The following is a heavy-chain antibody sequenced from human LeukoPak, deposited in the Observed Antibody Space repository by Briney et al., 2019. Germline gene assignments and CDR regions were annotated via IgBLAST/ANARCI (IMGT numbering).Heavy chain of an antibody. J-gene: IGHJ4*02. CDR2: MKPFSGDS. V-gene: IGHV1-2*02. CDR1: GYTFTDYY. CDR3: ARDREPLSGWTPDFDY. D-gene: IGHD6-19*01. Sequence: GASVKVSCKASGYTFTDYYVHWVRQAPGQGLEWMGYMKPFSGDSHYAQKFQDRVTMTRDTSISTAYMELSRLRSDDTAVYYCARDREPLSGWTPDFDYWGQGTLVTVSS.